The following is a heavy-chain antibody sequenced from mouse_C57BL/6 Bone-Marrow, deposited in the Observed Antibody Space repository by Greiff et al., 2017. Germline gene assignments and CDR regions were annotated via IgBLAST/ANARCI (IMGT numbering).Heavy chain of an antibody. V-gene: IGHV14-4*01. CDR2: IDPENGDT. CDR3: TRIAY. CDR1: GFNIKDDY. J-gene: IGHJ3*01. Sequence: VQLTESGAELVRPGASVKLSCTASGFNIKDDYMHWVKQRPEQGLEWIGWIDPENGDTEYASNFQGKATITVDTSSNTAYLHLSSLTSEDTAVYYCTRIAYWGQGTLVTVSA.